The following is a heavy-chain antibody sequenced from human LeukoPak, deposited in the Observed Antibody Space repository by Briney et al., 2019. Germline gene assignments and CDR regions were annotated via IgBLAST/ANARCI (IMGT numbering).Heavy chain of an antibody. Sequence: PGGSLRLSCEASGFTFSSYGMNWVRQTPGKGLEWVSYISSNSGTKYYSDSLKGRFTISRDNAKNSLYLQMNSLRAEDTAVYYCAREVGFDYWGQGTLVAVSS. J-gene: IGHJ4*02. CDR2: ISSNSGTK. CDR3: AREVGFDY. V-gene: IGHV3-48*01. CDR1: GFTFSSYG.